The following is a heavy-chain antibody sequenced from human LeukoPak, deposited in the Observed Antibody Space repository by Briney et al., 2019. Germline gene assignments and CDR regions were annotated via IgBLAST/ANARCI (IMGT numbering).Heavy chain of an antibody. D-gene: IGHD1-26*01. J-gene: IGHJ4*02. V-gene: IGHV3-53*05. CDR2: MYSGGST. Sequence: GGSLRLSCAASGLTVSSNYTRWVRPAPGGGLGWVACMYSGGSTCYPESVKGRFTISRDNSKNTLYLQMNSLRDGDTAVYYCARNSGSQRNFDHWGQGTLVTVSS. CDR3: ARNSGSQRNFDH. CDR1: GLTVSSNY.